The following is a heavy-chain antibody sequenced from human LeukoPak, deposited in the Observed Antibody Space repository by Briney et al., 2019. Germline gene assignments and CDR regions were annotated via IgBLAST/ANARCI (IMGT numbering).Heavy chain of an antibody. V-gene: IGHV3-30*18. D-gene: IGHD1-26*01. CDR3: AKDQWELRPGGFDY. CDR1: GFTFSSYG. CDR2: ISYDGSNK. Sequence: PGRSLRLSCAASGFTFSSYGMHWVRQAPGKGLEWVAVISYDGSNKYYADSVKGRFTISRDNSKNTLYLQMNSLRAEDTAVYYCAKDQWELRPGGFDYWGQGTLVSVSS. J-gene: IGHJ4*02.